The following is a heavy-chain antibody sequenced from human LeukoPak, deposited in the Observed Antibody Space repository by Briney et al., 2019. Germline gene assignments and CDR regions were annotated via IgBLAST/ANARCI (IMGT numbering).Heavy chain of an antibody. J-gene: IGHJ3*02. D-gene: IGHD3-10*01. CDR1: GFTFSIYW. Sequence: GGSLRLSCAASGFTFSIYWMSWVRQAPGKGLEWVANIKQDGSEKYYVDSVKGRFTISRDNAKNSLYLQMNSLRAEDTAVYYCARDYRHKVYYGSGPHDAFDIWGQGTMVTVSS. CDR2: IKQDGSEK. V-gene: IGHV3-7*01. CDR3: ARDYRHKVYYGSGPHDAFDI.